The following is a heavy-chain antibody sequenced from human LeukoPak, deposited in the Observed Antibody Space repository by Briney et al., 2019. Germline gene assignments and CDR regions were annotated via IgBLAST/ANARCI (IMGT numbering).Heavy chain of an antibody. CDR1: GYSFTSYW. D-gene: IGHD2-2*01. Sequence: GESLKISCKGSGYSFTSYWIGWVRQMPGKGLGWMGIIYPGDSDTRYSPSFQGQVTISADKSISTAYLQWSSLKASDTAMYYCARTSYCSSTSCHEGDYWGQGTLVTVSS. CDR2: IYPGDSDT. V-gene: IGHV5-51*01. J-gene: IGHJ4*02. CDR3: ARTSYCSSTSCHEGDY.